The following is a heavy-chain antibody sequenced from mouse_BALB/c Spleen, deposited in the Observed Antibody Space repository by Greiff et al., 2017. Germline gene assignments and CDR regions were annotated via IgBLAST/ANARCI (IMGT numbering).Heavy chain of an antibody. CDR2: ISNGGGST. V-gene: IGHV5-12-2*01. CDR1: GFTFSSYT. J-gene: IGHJ3*01. CDR3: ARQGDYEGAWFAY. Sequence: DVHLVESGGGLVQPGGSLKLSCAASGFTFSSYTMSWVRQTPEKRLEWVAYISNGGGSTYYPDTVKGRFTISRDNAKNTLYLQMSSLKSEDTAMYYCARQGDYEGAWFAYWGQGTLVTVSA. D-gene: IGHD2-4*01.